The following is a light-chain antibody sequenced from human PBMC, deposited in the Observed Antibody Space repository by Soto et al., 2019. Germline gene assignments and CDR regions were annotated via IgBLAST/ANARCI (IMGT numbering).Light chain of an antibody. CDR1: SSDVGAYNY. V-gene: IGLV2-14*01. J-gene: IGLJ1*01. Sequence: QSVLAQPASVSGSPGQSITISCTGTSSDVGAYNYVSWYQQYPGKAPKLMIYGVTNRPSGVSNRFSGSKTGNTASLTISGLQAEDEADYYCFSHRGGDSHVFGPGTKVTVL. CDR3: FSHRGGDSHV. CDR2: GVT.